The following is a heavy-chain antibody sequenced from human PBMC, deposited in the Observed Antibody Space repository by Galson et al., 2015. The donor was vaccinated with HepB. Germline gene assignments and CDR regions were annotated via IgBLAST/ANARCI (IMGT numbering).Heavy chain of an antibody. V-gene: IGHV3-53*01. J-gene: IGHJ4*02. Sequence: SLRLSCAASGFTVSSNYMSWVRQAPGKGLEWVSVIYSGGSTYYADSVKGRFTISRDNSKNTLYLQMNSLRAEGTAMYYCARGSGYYDSSGYFGYWGQGTLVTVSS. CDR1: GFTVSSNY. CDR2: IYSGGST. D-gene: IGHD3-22*01. CDR3: ARGSGYYDSSGYFGY.